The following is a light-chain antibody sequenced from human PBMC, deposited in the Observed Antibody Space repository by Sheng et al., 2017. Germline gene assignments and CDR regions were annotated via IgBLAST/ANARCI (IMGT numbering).Light chain of an antibody. Sequence: EIVLTQSPATLSLPPGERATLSCRASQSVTIYLAWYQQKPGQAPRLLIYGASSRATGFPARLSGSGSGTEFTLIINPLQPEDFATYYCQQSYTTPLTFGGGTKVEIK. CDR2: GAS. CDR1: QSVTIY. CDR3: QQSYTTPLT. J-gene: IGKJ4*01. V-gene: IGKV3-11*01.